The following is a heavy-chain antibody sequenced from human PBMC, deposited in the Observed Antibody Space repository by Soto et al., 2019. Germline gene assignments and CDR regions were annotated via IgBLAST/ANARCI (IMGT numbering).Heavy chain of an antibody. V-gene: IGHV4-34*01. D-gene: IGHD5-12*01. Sequence: QVQLQQWGAGLLKPSETLSLNCAVNGGSLSGYYWSWIRQPPGKGLEWIGEIKDGGRTNYSPSLKSRATISSGPSNNQFSLRLYSVTAADTGVYYCARGQEGVVATHWDQGTLVTVSS. CDR2: IKDGGRT. CDR3: ARGQEGVVATH. J-gene: IGHJ4*02. CDR1: GGSLSGYY.